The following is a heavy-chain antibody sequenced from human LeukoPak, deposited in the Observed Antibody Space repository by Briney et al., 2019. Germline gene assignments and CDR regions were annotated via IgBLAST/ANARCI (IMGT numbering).Heavy chain of an antibody. CDR1: GYSISSGYY. J-gene: IGHJ4*02. Sequence: PSETLSLTCTVSGYSISSGYYWGWIRQPPGKGLEWIGSIYHSGSTYYNPSLKSRVTISVDTSKNQFSLKLSSVTAADTAVYYCARDMFHVGYSYGSYFDYWGQGTLVTVSS. V-gene: IGHV4-38-2*02. CDR3: ARDMFHVGYSYGSYFDY. CDR2: IYHSGST. D-gene: IGHD5-18*01.